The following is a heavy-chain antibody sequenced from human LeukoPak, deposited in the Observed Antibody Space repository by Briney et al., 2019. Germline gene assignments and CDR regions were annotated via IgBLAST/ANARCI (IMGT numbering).Heavy chain of an antibody. J-gene: IGHJ4*02. CDR1: GFTFSSYS. CDR2: ISSSSSYI. D-gene: IGHD3-16*01. CDR3: AKEIWGSGHFDY. V-gene: IGHV3-21*04. Sequence: GSLRLSCAASGFTFSSYSMNWVRQAPGKGLEWVSSISSSSSYIYYADSVKGRFTISRDNSKNTLYLQMNSLRAEDTAVYYCAKEIWGSGHFDYWGQGTLVTVSS.